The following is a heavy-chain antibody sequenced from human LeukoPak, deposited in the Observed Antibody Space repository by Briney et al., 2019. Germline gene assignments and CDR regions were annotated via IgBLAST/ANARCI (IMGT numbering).Heavy chain of an antibody. D-gene: IGHD3-22*01. J-gene: IGHJ6*02. CDR2: INSDGSST. V-gene: IGHV3-74*01. CDR3: ARDMMITMIVVVTDGMDV. Sequence: GGSLRLSCAASGFTFSSYWMHWVRQAPGKGLVWVSRINSDGSSTSYADPVKGRFTISRDNAKNTLYLQMNSLRAEDTAVYYCARDMMITMIVVVTDGMDVWGQGTTVTVSS. CDR1: GFTFSSYW.